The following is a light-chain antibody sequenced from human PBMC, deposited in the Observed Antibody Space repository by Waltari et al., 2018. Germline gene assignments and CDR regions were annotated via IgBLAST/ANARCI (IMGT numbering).Light chain of an antibody. V-gene: IGKV1-5*03. J-gene: IGKJ1*01. Sequence: DIQMTQSPSTLSASVGDRVTITCRASQSISDWLAWYQQKSGKAPKLLIYRASSLESGVPSRFSGSGSGTEFTLTISSLQPDDFATYYCQQYKSYPWT. CDR3: QQYKSYPWT. CDR2: RAS. CDR1: QSISDW.